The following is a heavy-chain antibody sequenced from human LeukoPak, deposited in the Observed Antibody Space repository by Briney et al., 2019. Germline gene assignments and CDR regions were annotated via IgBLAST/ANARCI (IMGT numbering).Heavy chain of an antibody. D-gene: IGHD2-2*01. V-gene: IGHV5-51*01. CDR3: ARIYCSSTSCYHYYMDV. CDR2: IYPGDSDT. J-gene: IGHJ6*03. CDR1: GYSFTSYW. Sequence: GESLKISCKGSGYSFTSYWNGWVRQMPGKGLEWMGIIYPGDSDTRYSPSFQGQVTISADKSISTAYLQWSSLKASDTAMYYCARIYCSSTSCYHYYMDVWGKGTTVTISS.